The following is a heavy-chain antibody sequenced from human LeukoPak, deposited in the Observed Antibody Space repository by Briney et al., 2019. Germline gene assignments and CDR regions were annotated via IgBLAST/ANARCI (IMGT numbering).Heavy chain of an antibody. CDR3: ARDRKPYYDILTGYYRGAFDI. V-gene: IGHV1-69*13. J-gene: IGHJ3*02. D-gene: IGHD3-9*01. Sequence: SVRVSCKASGYSFTSYGISWVRQAPGQGLEWMGGIIPIFGTANYAQKFQGRVTITADESTSTAYMELSSLRSEDTAVYYCARDRKPYYDILTGYYRGAFDIWGQGTMVTVSS. CDR2: IIPIFGTA. CDR1: GYSFTSYG.